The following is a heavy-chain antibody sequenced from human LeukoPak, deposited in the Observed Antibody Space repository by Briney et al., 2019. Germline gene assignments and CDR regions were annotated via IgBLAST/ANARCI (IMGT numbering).Heavy chain of an antibody. Sequence: PGGSLRLSCAASGFTFSSYAMSWVRQAPGNGLEWVSAISGSGGSTYYADSVKGRFTISRDNSKNTLYLQMNSLRAEDTAVYYCAIDEENYYDSSGFSDYWGQGTLVTVSS. J-gene: IGHJ4*02. D-gene: IGHD3-22*01. CDR1: GFTFSSYA. CDR3: AIDEENYYDSSGFSDY. CDR2: ISGSGGST. V-gene: IGHV3-23*01.